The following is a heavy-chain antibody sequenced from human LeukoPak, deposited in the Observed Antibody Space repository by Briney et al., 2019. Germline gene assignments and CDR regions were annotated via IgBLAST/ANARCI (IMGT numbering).Heavy chain of an antibody. J-gene: IGHJ4*02. D-gene: IGHD5-24*01. V-gene: IGHV1-2*02. CDR3: ARQETY. CDR2: INSDSGGT. Sequence: ASVKVSCKASGYTFGDYYIHWVRQAPGQGLEWMGWINSDSGGTNYAQKFQGRVTMTRGPSISTAYMELSRLASDDTAVYYCARQETYWGQGTLVTVSS. CDR1: GYTFGDYY.